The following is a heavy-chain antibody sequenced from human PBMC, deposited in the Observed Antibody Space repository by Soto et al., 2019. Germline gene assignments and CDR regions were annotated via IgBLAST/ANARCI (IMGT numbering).Heavy chain of an antibody. Sequence: SETLCLTCTVVGGYSIDSSYCWGWIRQPPGKGLEWIGSIYYSGSTYYNPSLKSRVTISVDTSKNQFSLKLSSVTAADTAVYYCASQRLEGPRYDFWSGYRYFDYWGQGTLVTVSS. J-gene: IGHJ4*02. CDR3: ASQRLEGPRYDFWSGYRYFDY. D-gene: IGHD3-3*01. V-gene: IGHV4-39*01. CDR2: IYYSGST. CDR1: GGYSIDSSYC.